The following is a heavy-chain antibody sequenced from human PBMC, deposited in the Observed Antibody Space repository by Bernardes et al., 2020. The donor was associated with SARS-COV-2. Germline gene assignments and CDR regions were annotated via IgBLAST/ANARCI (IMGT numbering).Heavy chain of an antibody. V-gene: IGHV3-30*18. CDR2: ISYEGSKK. CDR3: AKVQAILWIRPYYSGIDV. CDR1: GFNFHNFG. Sequence: GGSLRLSCAASGFNFHNFGMHWVRQAPGKGLEWVAVISYEGSKKYYAESVEGRFTISKDNSKNTVYLQMNSLRPEDTAVYYCAKVQAILWIRPYYSGIDVWGQGTTVAVSS. J-gene: IGHJ6*02. D-gene: IGHD5-18*01.